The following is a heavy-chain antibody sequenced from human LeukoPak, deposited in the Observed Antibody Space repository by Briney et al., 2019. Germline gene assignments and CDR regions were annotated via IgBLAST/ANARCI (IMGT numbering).Heavy chain of an antibody. D-gene: IGHD3-10*02. CDR3: ARYVSALDY. V-gene: IGHV3-48*03. J-gene: IGHJ4*02. CDR2: IGRRGTPI. Sequence: GRCRRPSCAASGFTFSTYEMNCVRQAPRKGREWVSYIGRRGTPISYADSVKGRFTSSRDNANNLRFLQMNSLRADDTAVYYCARYVSALDYWGQGTLVTVSS. CDR1: GFTFSTYE.